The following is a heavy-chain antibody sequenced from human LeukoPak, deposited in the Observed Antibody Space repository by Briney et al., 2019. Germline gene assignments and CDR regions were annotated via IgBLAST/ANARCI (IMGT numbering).Heavy chain of an antibody. Sequence: GSSVKVSCKASGGTLSSYAISWVRQAPGQGLEWMGRIIPILGIANYAQKFQGRVTITADKSTSTAYMELSSLRSEDTAVYYCASGAAWLALDYWGQGTLVTVSS. D-gene: IGHD6-19*01. CDR1: GGTLSSYA. J-gene: IGHJ4*02. CDR2: IIPILGIA. V-gene: IGHV1-69*04. CDR3: ASGAAWLALDY.